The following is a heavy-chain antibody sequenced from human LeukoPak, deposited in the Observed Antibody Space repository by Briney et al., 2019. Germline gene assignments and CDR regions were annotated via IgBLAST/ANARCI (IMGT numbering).Heavy chain of an antibody. CDR2: IYYSGTT. CDR1: DGSISSGYYY. D-gene: IGHD2-15*01. CDR3: ARGPPRYCSGGSCYPTYYYYYMDV. Sequence: SETLSLTCSVSDGSISSGYYYWAWIRQPPGKGPEWIGSIYYSGTTYPNSSLKSRVTISVDTSKNQFSLKLSSVTAADTAVYYCARGPPRYCSGGSCYPTYYYYYMDVWGKGTTVTVSS. V-gene: IGHV4-39*01. J-gene: IGHJ6*03.